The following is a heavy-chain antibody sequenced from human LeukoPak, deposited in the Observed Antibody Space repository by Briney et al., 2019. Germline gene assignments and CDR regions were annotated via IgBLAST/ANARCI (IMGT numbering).Heavy chain of an antibody. Sequence: GGSLRLSCAAAGFTVSSNYMSWVRPAPGKGLGWVSVICSGGSTYYADSVKGRFTISRDNSRTTLYLQMNSLRAEDTAVYYCARGSPYLSVAGAIYWGQGTLVTVSS. J-gene: IGHJ4*02. CDR1: GFTVSSNY. CDR2: ICSGGST. V-gene: IGHV3-66*01. D-gene: IGHD6-19*01. CDR3: ARGSPYLSVAGAIY.